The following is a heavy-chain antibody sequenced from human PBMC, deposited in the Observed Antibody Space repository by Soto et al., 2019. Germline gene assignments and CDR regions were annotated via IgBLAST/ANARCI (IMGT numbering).Heavy chain of an antibody. V-gene: IGHV1-69*01. D-gene: IGHD6-13*01. CDR1: EGTFNSYA. J-gene: IGHJ4*02. CDR3: ASGASRWYPYFFDS. CDR2: IIPYYNTL. Sequence: QAQVVQSGAEVRKPGSSVKLSCKASEGTFNSYAIAWVRQAPGQGLEWVGGIIPYYNTLNYAQKFQDRATIAADDSTTTVYMELSSLRSDDTAVYFCASGASRWYPYFFDSWAQGTLVTVSS.